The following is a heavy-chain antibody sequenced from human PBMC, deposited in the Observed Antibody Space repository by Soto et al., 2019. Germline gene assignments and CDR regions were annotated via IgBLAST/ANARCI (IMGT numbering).Heavy chain of an antibody. CDR2: IYWNDDK. CDR3: AHKGRYMDTWDV. V-gene: IGHV2-5*01. J-gene: IGHJ6*01. CDR1: GFSLSTGGVA. Sequence: QITLEESAPTLVRPTQTLTLACIFSGFSLSTGGVAVGWIRQPPGKALEWLALIYWNDDKLYRPSLKTRLTVTKDTSKNQVVLTMTNVDPVDTATEYWAHKGRYMDTWDVWGRGTTVTVSS. D-gene: IGHD1-20*01.